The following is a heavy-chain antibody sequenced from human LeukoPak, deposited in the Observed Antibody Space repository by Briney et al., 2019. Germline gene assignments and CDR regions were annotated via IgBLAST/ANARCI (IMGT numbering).Heavy chain of an antibody. CDR3: ARDLRKQQLSDY. V-gene: IGHV3-21*01. D-gene: IGHD6-13*01. CDR1: GFTFSSYS. CDR2: ISSSSSYI. Sequence: GGSLRLSCAASGFTFSSYSMNWVRQAPGKGLEWVSSISSSSSYIYYADSVKGRFTISRDNAKNSLYLQMNSLRTEDTAVYYCARDLRKQQLSDYWGQGTLVTVSS. J-gene: IGHJ4*02.